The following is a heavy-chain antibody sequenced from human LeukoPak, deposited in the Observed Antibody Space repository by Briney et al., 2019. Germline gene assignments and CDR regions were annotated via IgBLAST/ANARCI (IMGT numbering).Heavy chain of an antibody. V-gene: IGHV4-30-4*01. CDR1: GGSISSGDYY. CDR2: IYYSGST. J-gene: IGHJ3*02. D-gene: IGHD3-9*01. Sequence: SETLSLTCAVSGGSISSGDYYWSWIGQPPGKGLEWIGYIYYSGSTYYNPSLKSRVTISVDTSKNQFSLKLSSVTAADTAVYYCARRKNILRYFDWLSKVKNAFDIWGQGTMVTVSS. CDR3: ARRKNILRYFDWLSKVKNAFDI.